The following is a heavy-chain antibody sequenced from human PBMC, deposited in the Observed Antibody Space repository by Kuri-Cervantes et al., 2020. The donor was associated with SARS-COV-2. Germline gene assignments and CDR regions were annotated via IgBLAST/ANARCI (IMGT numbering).Heavy chain of an antibody. CDR2: ISYDGSNK. CDR1: GFTFSSYA. V-gene: IGHV3-30*04. J-gene: IGHJ1*01. CDR3: AREYCSSSTCYRMSAKYFQP. D-gene: IGHD2-2*02. Sequence: GESLKISCAASGFTFSSYAMHWVRQAPGKGLEWVAVISYDGSNKYFADSVKGRFTISRDNSKNTLYLQMNSLRAEDTAIYYCAREYCSSSTCYRMSAKYFQPWGQGTLVTVSS.